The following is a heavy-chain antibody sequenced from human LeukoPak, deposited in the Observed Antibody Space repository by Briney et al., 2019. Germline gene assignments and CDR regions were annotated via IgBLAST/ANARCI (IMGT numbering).Heavy chain of an antibody. CDR1: GYTFTGYY. CDR3: ARDRECSTSCYAGY. J-gene: IGHJ4*02. V-gene: IGHV7-4-1*02. Sequence: ASVKVSCKASGYTFTGYYMHWVRQAPGQGLEWMGWINTNTGNPTYAQGFTGRFVFSLDTSVSTAYLQISSLKAEDTAVYYCARDRECSTSCYAGYWGQGTLVTVSS. CDR2: INTNTGNP. D-gene: IGHD2-2*01.